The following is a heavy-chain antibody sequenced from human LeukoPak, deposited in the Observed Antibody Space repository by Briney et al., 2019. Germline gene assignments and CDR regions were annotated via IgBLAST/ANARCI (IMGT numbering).Heavy chain of an antibody. CDR2: INTNTGNP. V-gene: IGHV7-4-1*02. D-gene: IGHD4-17*01. Sequence: ASVKVSCKASGYTFTSYAMNWVRQAPGQGLEWMGWINTNTGNPTYAQGFIGRLVFSLDTSVSTAYLQISSLKAEDTAVYYCVSDGDYQLFDYWGQGTLVTVSS. CDR1: GYTFTSYA. CDR3: VSDGDYQLFDY. J-gene: IGHJ4*02.